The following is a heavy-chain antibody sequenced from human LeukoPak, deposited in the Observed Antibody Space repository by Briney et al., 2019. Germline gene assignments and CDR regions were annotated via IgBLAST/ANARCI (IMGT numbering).Heavy chain of an antibody. Sequence: ASVKVSCKVSGYTLTELSMHWVRQAPGKGLEWMGGFDPEGGETIYAQKFQGRVTMTEDTSTDTAYMELSSLRSEDTAVYYCATYYYDSSGYRNWGQGTLVTVSS. CDR1: GYTLTELS. CDR2: FDPEGGET. V-gene: IGHV1-24*01. D-gene: IGHD3-22*01. CDR3: ATYYYDSSGYRN. J-gene: IGHJ4*02.